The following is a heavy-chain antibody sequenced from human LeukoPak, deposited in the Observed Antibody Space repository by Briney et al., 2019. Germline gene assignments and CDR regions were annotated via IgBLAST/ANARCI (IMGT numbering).Heavy chain of an antibody. CDR3: ARDCHSRSLLWSGLSNYNWFDP. V-gene: IGHV1-2*02. D-gene: IGHD3-3*01. Sequence: GASVKVSCKASGYTFTGYYMHWVRQAPGQGLEWMGWINPNSGGTNYAQKFQGRVTMTRDTSISTAYMELSRLRSDDTAVYYCARDCHSRSLLWSGLSNYNWFDPWGQGTLVTVSS. J-gene: IGHJ5*02. CDR2: INPNSGGT. CDR1: GYTFTGYY.